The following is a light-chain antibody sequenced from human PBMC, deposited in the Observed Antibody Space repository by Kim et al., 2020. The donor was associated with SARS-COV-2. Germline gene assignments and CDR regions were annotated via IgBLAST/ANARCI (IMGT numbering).Light chain of an antibody. J-gene: IGKJ4*01. CDR1: KDISSW. CDR2: AAS. CDR3: QRADSFPLG. Sequence: SASVGDRVTITGRASKDISSWLAWYQQKPGKAPKLLMSAASSLQSGVPSRFSGSGSGTDFTLTISSLQPEDFASYYCQRADSFPLGFGGGTKLEI. V-gene: IGKV1-12*01.